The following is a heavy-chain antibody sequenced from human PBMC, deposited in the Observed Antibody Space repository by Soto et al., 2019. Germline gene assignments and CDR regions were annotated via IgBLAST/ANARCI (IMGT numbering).Heavy chain of an antibody. CDR3: ARDTGYCSGGSCYGFIDWFDP. D-gene: IGHD2-15*01. CDR2: IYYSGST. V-gene: IGHV4-59*01. Sequence: PSETLSLTCTVSGGSISSYYWSWIRQPPGKGLEWVGYIYYSGSTNYNPSLKSRVTISVDTSKNQFSLKLSSVTAADTAVYYCARDTGYCSGGSCYGFIDWFDPWGQGTLVTVSS. J-gene: IGHJ5*02. CDR1: GGSISSYY.